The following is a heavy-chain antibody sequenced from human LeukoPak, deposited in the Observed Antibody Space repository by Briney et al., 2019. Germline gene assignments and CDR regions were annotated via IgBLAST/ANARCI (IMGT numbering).Heavy chain of an antibody. V-gene: IGHV4-59*08. CDR2: IYYRGST. CDR3: ASPAWGGLDAFDI. CDR1: GGSISSFY. D-gene: IGHD3-3*01. Sequence: SETLSLTCTVSGGSISSFYWSWIRQPPGKGLEWIGYIYYRGSTNYNPSLKSRVAISVDTSKNQFSLKLSSVTAADTAVYYCASPAWGGLDAFDIWGQGTMVTVSS. J-gene: IGHJ3*02.